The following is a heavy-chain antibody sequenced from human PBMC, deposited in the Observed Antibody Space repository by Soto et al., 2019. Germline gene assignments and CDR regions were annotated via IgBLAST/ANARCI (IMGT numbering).Heavy chain of an antibody. V-gene: IGHV4-34*01. Sequence: QVQLQQWGAGLLKPSETLSLTCAVYGGSFSGYYWSWIRQPPGKGLEWIGEINHSGSTNYNPSLKSRVTISLDTSKNQFSLKLSSVTAADTAVYYCAGGGAVATIIEWPPPCGYWGQGTLVTVSS. J-gene: IGHJ4*02. CDR1: GGSFSGYY. D-gene: IGHD5-12*01. CDR3: AGGGAVATIIEWPPPCGY. CDR2: INHSGST.